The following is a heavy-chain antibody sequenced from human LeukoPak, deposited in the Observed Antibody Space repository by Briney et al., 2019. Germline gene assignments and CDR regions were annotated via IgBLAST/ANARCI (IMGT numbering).Heavy chain of an antibody. D-gene: IGHD2-2*01. J-gene: IGHJ6*02. V-gene: IGHV4-59*12. CDR2: IFYNGST. CDR3: ARDQIPYCRSSSCYPDYYYGMDV. Sequence: SETLSLTCTVSGASITTYYWAWIRQPPGKGLEWIGYIFYNGSTNSNPSLKSRVTMSVDTSKTQVSLRLSSVTAADTAVYYCARDQIPYCRSSSCYPDYYYGMDVWGQGTTVTVSS. CDR1: GASITTYY.